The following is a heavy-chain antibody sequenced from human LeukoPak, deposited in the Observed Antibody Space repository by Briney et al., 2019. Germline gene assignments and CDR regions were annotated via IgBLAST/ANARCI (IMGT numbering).Heavy chain of an antibody. J-gene: IGHJ4*02. D-gene: IGHD6-19*01. CDR2: IYHSGST. CDR3: ARGYSSGWYYFDY. CDR1: GYSISSGYY. V-gene: IGHV4-38-2*02. Sequence: SETLSLTCTVSGYSISSGYYWGWIRQPPGQGLEWIGSIYHSGSTYYNPSLKSRVTISVDTSKNQFSLKLSSVTAADTAVYYCARGYSSGWYYFDYWGQGTLVTVSS.